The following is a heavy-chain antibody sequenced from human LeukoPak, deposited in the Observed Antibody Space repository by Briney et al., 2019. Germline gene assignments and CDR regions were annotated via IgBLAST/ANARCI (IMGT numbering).Heavy chain of an antibody. D-gene: IGHD6-13*01. CDR3: ARDKQAAGSTAFDY. V-gene: IGHV4-4*02. J-gene: IGHJ4*02. Sequence: PSETLSLTCAVSGGSISSSYLWRWVRQPPGKGLEWIGEISHSGSTNYNPSLKSRVTISVDKSKNQFSLNLSSVSAADTAVYYCARDKQAAGSTAFDYWGQGTLVIVSS. CDR2: ISHSGST. CDR1: GGSISSSYL.